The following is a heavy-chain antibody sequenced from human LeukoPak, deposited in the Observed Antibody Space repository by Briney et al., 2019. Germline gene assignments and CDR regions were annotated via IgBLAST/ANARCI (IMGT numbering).Heavy chain of an antibody. J-gene: IGHJ6*03. CDR3: AKDGIGYSSSWSYYYYYYMDV. Sequence: GGSLRLSCAASGFTFSSYAMSWVRQAPGKGLEWVSAISGSGGSTYYADSVKGRFTISRDNSKNTLYLQMNSLRAEDTAVYYCAKDGIGYSSSWSYYYYYYMDVWGKGTTVTVSS. V-gene: IGHV3-23*01. D-gene: IGHD6-13*01. CDR2: ISGSGGST. CDR1: GFTFSSYA.